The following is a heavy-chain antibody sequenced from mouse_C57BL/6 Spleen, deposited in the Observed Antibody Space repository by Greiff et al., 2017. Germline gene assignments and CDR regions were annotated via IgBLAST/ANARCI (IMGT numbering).Heavy chain of an antibody. J-gene: IGHJ4*01. CDR3: ARQGYSITTDYAMDY. CDR1: GYTFTSYT. D-gene: IGHD1-1*01. CDR2: INPSSGYT. V-gene: IGHV1-4*01. Sequence: QVQLKESGAELARPGASVKMSCKASGYTFTSYTMHWVKQRPGQGLEWIGYINPSSGYTKYNQKFKDKATLTADKSSSTAYMQLSSLTSEDSAVYYCARQGYSITTDYAMDYWGQGTSVTVSS.